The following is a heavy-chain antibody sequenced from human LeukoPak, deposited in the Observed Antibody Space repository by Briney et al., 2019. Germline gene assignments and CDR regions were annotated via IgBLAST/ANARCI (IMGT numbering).Heavy chain of an antibody. D-gene: IGHD2-15*01. CDR2: IYTSGST. V-gene: IGHV4-61*02. J-gene: IGHJ6*03. Sequence: SETLSLTCTVSGGSISSGSYYWSWIRQPAGKGLEWIGRIYTSGSTNYNPSLKSRVTISVDTSKNQFSLKLSSVTAADTAVYYCARDLQGYCSGGSCSPHPDYYYYYMDVWGKGTTVTISS. CDR1: GGSISSGSYY. CDR3: ARDLQGYCSGGSCSPHPDYYYYYMDV.